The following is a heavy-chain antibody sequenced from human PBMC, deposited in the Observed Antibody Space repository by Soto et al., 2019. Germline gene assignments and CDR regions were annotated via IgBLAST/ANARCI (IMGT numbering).Heavy chain of an antibody. J-gene: IGHJ6*02. CDR3: AASCVGCGGFNYYGMDV. CDR1: GGSISSGGYY. CDR2: IYYSGTT. Sequence: QVQLQESGPGLVKPSQTLSLTCTVSGGSISSGGYYWNWIRQHPGKGLEWIGYIYYSGTTYYNPSLKGRVTISVETSKNQFSLKLSSVTAADTAVYYCAASCVGCGGFNYYGMDVWGQGTTVTVSS. D-gene: IGHD2-21*01. V-gene: IGHV4-31*03.